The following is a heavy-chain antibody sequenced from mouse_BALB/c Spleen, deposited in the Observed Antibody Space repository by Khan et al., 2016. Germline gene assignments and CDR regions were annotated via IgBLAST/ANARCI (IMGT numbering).Heavy chain of an antibody. CDR3: KVITVVAHFDV. D-gene: IGHD1-1*01. CDR1: GFNIKDYY. V-gene: IGHV14-4*02. J-gene: IGHJ1*01. CDR2: IDPENGDT. Sequence: VQLQQPGAELVRSGASVKLSCTASGFNIKDYYMHWVKQRPEQGLEWIGWIDPENGDTEYVPKFQGKATMTADTSSNTPYLQLSSLTAEDTAVYYCKVITVVAHFDVWGAGTTVTVSS.